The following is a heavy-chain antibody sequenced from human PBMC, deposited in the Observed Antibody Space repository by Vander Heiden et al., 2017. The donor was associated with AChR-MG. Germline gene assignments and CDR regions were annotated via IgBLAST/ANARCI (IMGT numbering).Heavy chain of an antibody. CDR1: GFLLSIYA. D-gene: IGHD2-15*01. CDR3: VVPDHDGFDM. J-gene: IGHJ3*02. V-gene: IGHV3-23*01. CDR2: LSGTDPTT. Sequence: EEQLLESGGGLVRPGGSLRLSCEAAGFLLSIYAQGWVRHAPGKGLQWVSTLSGTDPTTYYSDSVKGRFTISRDNYKDILYLQMDRLRDEDTALYYCVVPDHDGFDMWGQGILVTVSA.